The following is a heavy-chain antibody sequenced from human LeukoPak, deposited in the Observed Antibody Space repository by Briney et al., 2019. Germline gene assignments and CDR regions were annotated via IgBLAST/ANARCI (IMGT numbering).Heavy chain of an antibody. D-gene: IGHD6-19*01. V-gene: IGHV3-23*01. CDR3: AKDPDSSGWYSDY. Sequence: PGGSLRLSCAASGFTVSSNYMSWVRQVPGKGLEWVSAISGSGGSTYYADSVNGRFTISRDNSKNTLYLQMNSLRAEDTAVYYCAKDPDSSGWYSDYWGQGTLVTVSS. J-gene: IGHJ4*02. CDR2: ISGSGGST. CDR1: GFTVSSNY.